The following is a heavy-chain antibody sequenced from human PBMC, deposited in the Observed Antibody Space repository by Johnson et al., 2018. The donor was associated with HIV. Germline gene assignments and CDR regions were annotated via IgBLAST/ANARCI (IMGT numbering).Heavy chain of an antibody. CDR3: ARVGGSSWSDAFDI. CDR1: GFTFSSYW. V-gene: IGHV3-7*01. J-gene: IGHJ3*02. CDR2: IKQDGSST. Sequence: EVKLLESGGGLVQPGGSLRLSCAASGFTFSSYWMSWVRQAPGKGLEWVANIKQDGSSTSYADSVKGRFTISRDNAKNTLYLQMNSLRAEDTAVYYCARVGGSSWSDAFDIWGQGTMVTVSS. D-gene: IGHD6-13*01.